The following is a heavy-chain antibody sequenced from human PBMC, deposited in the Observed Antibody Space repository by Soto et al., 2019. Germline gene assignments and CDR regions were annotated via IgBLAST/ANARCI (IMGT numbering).Heavy chain of an antibody. D-gene: IGHD7-27*01. CDR3: ARGWATIFDY. Sequence: QVQLQQWGAGLLKPSETLSLTCAVYGGSFSGYYWNWIRQPPGKGLEWIGEINHSGSTNYNPSLTSRVTLSVDTSKNQFSLKLSSVTAADTAVYYCARGWATIFDYWGQGTLVTVSS. CDR1: GGSFSGYY. CDR2: INHSGST. V-gene: IGHV4-34*01. J-gene: IGHJ4*02.